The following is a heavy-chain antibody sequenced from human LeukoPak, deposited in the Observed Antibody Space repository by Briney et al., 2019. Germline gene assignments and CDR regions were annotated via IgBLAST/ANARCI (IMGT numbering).Heavy chain of an antibody. J-gene: IGHJ4*02. V-gene: IGHV3-48*02. CDR2: ISRGRPTI. Sequence: GGSLRLSCAASGFTFSSYSMNWVRQAPGKGLEWVSYISRGRPTIHYADSVKGRFTISRDNAKNSLYLQMNSLRDEDTAVYYCTRDPDALDNWGQVTLVTVSS. D-gene: IGHD5-24*01. CDR3: TRDPDALDN. CDR1: GFTFSSYS.